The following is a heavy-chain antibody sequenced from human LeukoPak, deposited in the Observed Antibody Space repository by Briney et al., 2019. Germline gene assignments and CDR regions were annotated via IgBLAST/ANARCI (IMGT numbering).Heavy chain of an antibody. D-gene: IGHD6-19*01. J-gene: IGHJ4*02. CDR2: ISYDGSNK. CDR3: ARAPVAGSVIDY. CDR1: GFTFSSYA. V-gene: IGHV3-30-3*01. Sequence: GGSLRLSCAASGFTFSSYAMHWVRQAPGKGLEWVAVISYDGSNKYYADSVKGRFTISRDNSKSTLYLQMNSLRAEDTAVYYCARAPVAGSVIDYWGQGTLVTVSS.